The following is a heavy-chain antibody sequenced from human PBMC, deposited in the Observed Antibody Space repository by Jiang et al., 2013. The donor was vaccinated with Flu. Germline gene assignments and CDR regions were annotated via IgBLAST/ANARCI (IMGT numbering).Heavy chain of an antibody. CDR2: ISRNSAYI. D-gene: IGHD4-11*01. CDR1: GFVFSGNT. J-gene: IGHJ6*02. V-gene: IGHV3-21*01. Sequence: GGSLRLSCAASGFVFSGNTMNWVRHVPGKGLEWVASISRNSAYIYYTNSVRGRFTIYRDNARNSVYLQMNFLSVEDSAVYYCAREKPSKTYVHYYGMDVWGLGTTVTV. CDR3: AREKPSKTYVHYYGMDV.